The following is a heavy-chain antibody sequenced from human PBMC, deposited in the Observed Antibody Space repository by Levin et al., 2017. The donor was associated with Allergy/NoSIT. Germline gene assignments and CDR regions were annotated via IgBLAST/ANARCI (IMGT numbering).Heavy chain of an antibody. CDR2: VNSDGSDT. Sequence: GESLKISCAASGFTFTSYWMHWVRQAPGKGLVWVSRVNSDGSDTIYADSVRGRFTISRDNAKNTLYLQLNSLRAEDTAVYFCARGGFDHAFDIWGPGTMVTVSS. CDR3: ARGGFDHAFDI. D-gene: IGHD3-9*01. CDR1: GFTFTSYW. J-gene: IGHJ3*02. V-gene: IGHV3-74*01.